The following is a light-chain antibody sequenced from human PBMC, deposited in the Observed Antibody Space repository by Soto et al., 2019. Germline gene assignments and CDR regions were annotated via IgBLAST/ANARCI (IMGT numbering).Light chain of an antibody. CDR3: QVWDTSNDHHV. CDR2: YDS. J-gene: IGLJ1*01. Sequence: SYELTQSASVAVAPGQTATITCGGNNIGSKNVNWYQHKAGQAPVLVMSYDSDRPSGIPERFSGSNSGNTATLTLSRVESGDEADYYCQVWDTSNDHHVFGSGTKVTVL. CDR1: NIGSKN. V-gene: IGLV3-21*01.